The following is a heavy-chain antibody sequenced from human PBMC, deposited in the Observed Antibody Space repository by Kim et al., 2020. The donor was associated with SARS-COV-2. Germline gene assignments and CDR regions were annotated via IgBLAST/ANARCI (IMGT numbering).Heavy chain of an antibody. D-gene: IGHD3-10*01. J-gene: IGHJ4*02. CDR3: ARDPGVTMVRGVIIGPFDY. V-gene: IGHV3-30*07. Sequence: GRVTISRDNSKNTLYLQRNSRRAEDTAVYYCARDPGVTMVRGVIIGPFDYWGQGTLVTVSS.